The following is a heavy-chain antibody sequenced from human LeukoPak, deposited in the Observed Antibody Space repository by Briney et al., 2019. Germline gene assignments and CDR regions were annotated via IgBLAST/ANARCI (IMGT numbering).Heavy chain of an antibody. Sequence: GASVKVSCKASGYTFTSYGISWVRQAPGQGLEWMGWISAYNGNTNYAQKLQGRVTMTTDTSTSTAYMELRSLRSDDTAVYYCARSAMVRGIIINCDYWGQGTLVTVSS. V-gene: IGHV1-18*01. CDR1: GYTFTSYG. J-gene: IGHJ4*02. CDR2: ISAYNGNT. CDR3: ARSAMVRGIIINCDY. D-gene: IGHD3-10*01.